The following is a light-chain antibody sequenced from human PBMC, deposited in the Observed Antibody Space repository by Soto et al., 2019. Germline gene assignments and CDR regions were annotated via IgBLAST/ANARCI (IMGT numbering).Light chain of an antibody. Sequence: EIVLTQSPATLSLSPGERATLSCRASQSVSSYLAWYQQKPGQAPRLLIFGASTGATGIPARFSGSGSGTDFTLTISRLEPEDFAVYYCQQYGSSPATFGQGTKVDIK. V-gene: IGKV3-20*01. CDR1: QSVSSY. CDR2: GAS. J-gene: IGKJ1*01. CDR3: QQYGSSPAT.